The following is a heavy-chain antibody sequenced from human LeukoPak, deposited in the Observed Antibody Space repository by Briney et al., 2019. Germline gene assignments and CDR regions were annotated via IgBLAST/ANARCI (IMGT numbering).Heavy chain of an antibody. CDR3: ARDSLEPQESHFDY. CDR1: GFTFTTYA. Sequence: GALRLSCVASGFTFTTYAMGWVRQVPGRGLEWVSSVSESGGSTYYADSVKGRFTISRDNSKNTLYLQMNSLRAEDTAVYYCARDSLEPQESHFDYWGQGTLVTVSS. J-gene: IGHJ4*02. CDR2: VSESGGST. V-gene: IGHV3-23*01. D-gene: IGHD1-14*01.